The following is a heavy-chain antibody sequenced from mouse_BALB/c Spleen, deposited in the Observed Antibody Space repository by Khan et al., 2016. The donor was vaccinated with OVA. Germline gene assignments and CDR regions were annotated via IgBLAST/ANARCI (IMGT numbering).Heavy chain of an antibody. D-gene: IGHD1-3*01. J-gene: IGHJ1*01. CDR2: INTYTGEP. Sequence: QIQLVQSGPELKKPGETVKISCKASGYTFTNYGMNWVKKAPGKGLKWMGWINTYTGEPTYADDFKGRFAFSLETSASTAYLQINNLKNEDTATYFCASSGYWYFDVWGAGTTVTVSS. CDR3: ASSGYWYFDV. CDR1: GYTFTNYG. V-gene: IGHV9-3-1*01.